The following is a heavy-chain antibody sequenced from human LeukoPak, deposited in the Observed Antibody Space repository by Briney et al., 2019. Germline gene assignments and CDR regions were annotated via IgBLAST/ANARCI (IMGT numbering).Heavy chain of an antibody. Sequence: AGGSLRLSCAASGFTFSSYSMNWVRQPPGKGLEWVPSISSSSSYIYYADSVKGRFTISRDNAKNSLYLQMNSLRAEDTAVYYCAGDRRVRGVIFYWGQGTLVTVSS. D-gene: IGHD3-10*01. CDR1: GFTFSSYS. CDR2: ISSSSSYI. V-gene: IGHV3-21*01. CDR3: AGDRRVRGVIFY. J-gene: IGHJ4*02.